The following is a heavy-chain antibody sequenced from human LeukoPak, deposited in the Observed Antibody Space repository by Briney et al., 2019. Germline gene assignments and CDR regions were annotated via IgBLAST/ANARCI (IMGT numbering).Heavy chain of an antibody. D-gene: IGHD2-21*02. CDR3: ARLPGCSGADCFRAFDI. CDR2: IHHSGSA. J-gene: IGHJ3*02. Sequence: SGTLSLTCAVSGGSISSSNWWSWVRQPPGKGLEWIGYIHHSGSANYNPSLRSRITMSVDTSRNHFSLSLTSVTAADTAVYYCARLPGCSGADCFRAFDIWGQGTMVTVSS. CDR1: GGSISSSNW. V-gene: IGHV4-4*02.